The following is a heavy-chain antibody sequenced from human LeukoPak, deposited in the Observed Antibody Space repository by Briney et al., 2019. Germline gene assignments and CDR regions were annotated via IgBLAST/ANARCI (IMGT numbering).Heavy chain of an antibody. V-gene: IGHV1-69*04. J-gene: IGHJ4*02. Sequence: AASVTVSCKASGGTFSSYAISWVRQAPGQGLEWMGRIIPILGIANYAQKFQGRVTITADKSTSTAYMELSSLRSEDTAVYYCASTTYSSGWLVDYWGQGTLVTVSS. CDR2: IIPILGIA. CDR1: GGTFSSYA. CDR3: ASTTYSSGWLVDY. D-gene: IGHD6-19*01.